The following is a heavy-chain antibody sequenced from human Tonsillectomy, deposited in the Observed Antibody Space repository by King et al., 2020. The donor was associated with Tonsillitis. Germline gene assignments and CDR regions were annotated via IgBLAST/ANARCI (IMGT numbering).Heavy chain of an antibody. CDR2: IYTSGST. CDR3: AREYYKFSFDP. V-gene: IGHV4-61*02. Sequence: VPLQESGPGLVKPSQTLSLTCTVSGGSISSGIYYWSWIRQPAGQGLEWIGRIYTSGSTNINSSLKSRVTISVDTSKNQISLRLTSVTAADTAVYYCAREYYKFSFDPWGQGTLVTVSS. J-gene: IGHJ5*02. CDR1: GGSISSGIYY. D-gene: IGHD3/OR15-3a*01.